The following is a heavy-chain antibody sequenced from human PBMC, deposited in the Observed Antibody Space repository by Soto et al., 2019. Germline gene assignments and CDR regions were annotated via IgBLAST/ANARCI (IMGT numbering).Heavy chain of an antibody. J-gene: IGHJ5*02. CDR3: ARRGDCSGGSCVNWFDP. CDR2: IYYSGST. V-gene: IGHV4-39*01. D-gene: IGHD2-15*01. Sequence: SETLSLTCTVSGGSISSSSYYWGWIRQPPGKGLEWIGSIYYSGSTYYNPSLKSRVTISVDTSKNQFSLKLSSVTAADTAVYYCARRGDCSGGSCVNWFDPWGQGTLVTVSS. CDR1: GGSISSSSYY.